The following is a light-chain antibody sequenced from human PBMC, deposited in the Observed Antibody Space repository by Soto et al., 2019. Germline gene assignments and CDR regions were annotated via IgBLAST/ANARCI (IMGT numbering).Light chain of an antibody. CDR3: QQYNSYSPVT. CDR1: HSISSW. V-gene: IGKV1-5*01. J-gene: IGKJ1*01. CDR2: DAS. Sequence: DIQMTQSPSTLSASVGDRVTITCRASHSISSWLAWYQQKPGKAPKLLIYDASSLESGVPSRFSGSGSGTEFTLTISSLQPDDFATYSCQQYNSYSPVTFGQGTKVEIK.